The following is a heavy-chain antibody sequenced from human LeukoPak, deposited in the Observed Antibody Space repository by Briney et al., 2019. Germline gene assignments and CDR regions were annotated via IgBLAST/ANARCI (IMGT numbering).Heavy chain of an antibody. V-gene: IGHV3-33*01. CDR3: ARDLGRFLEWLQV. J-gene: IGHJ6*02. Sequence: GGSLRLSCAASGFTFSSYGMHWVRQAPGKGLEWVAVIWYDGSNKYYADSAKGRFTISRDNSKNTLYLQMNSLRAEDTAVYYCARDLGRFLEWLQVWGQGTTVTVSS. D-gene: IGHD3-3*01. CDR1: GFTFSSYG. CDR2: IWYDGSNK.